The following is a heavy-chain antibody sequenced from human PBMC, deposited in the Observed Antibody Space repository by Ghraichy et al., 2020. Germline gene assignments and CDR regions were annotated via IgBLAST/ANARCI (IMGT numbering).Heavy chain of an antibody. CDR1: RYSFTNCW. V-gene: IGHV5-51*01. D-gene: IGHD3-16*02. J-gene: IGHJ6*02. Sequence: GESLNISCKGSRYSFTNCWIGWVRQMPGKGLEWMGIIYPSNSDTRYSPSFQGQVTISADKSISTAYLPWSSLKASDTAMYYCARQEVEVTELSLSQRDYYYYGMDVWGQGTTVTVSS. CDR3: ARQEVEVTELSLSQRDYYYYGMDV. CDR2: IYPSNSDT.